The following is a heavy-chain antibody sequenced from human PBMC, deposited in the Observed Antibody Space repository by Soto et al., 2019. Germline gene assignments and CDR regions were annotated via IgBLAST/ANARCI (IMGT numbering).Heavy chain of an antibody. D-gene: IGHD6-19*01. J-gene: IGHJ5*02. CDR1: GGSFSGYY. CDR3: ARGRGAVAGRWFDP. V-gene: IGHV4-34*01. Sequence: PSETLSLTCAVYGGSFSGYYWSWIRQPPGKGLEWIGEINHSGSTNYNPSLKSRVTISVDTSKNQFSLKLSSVTAADTAVYYCARGRGAVAGRWFDPWGQGTLVTVSS. CDR2: INHSGST.